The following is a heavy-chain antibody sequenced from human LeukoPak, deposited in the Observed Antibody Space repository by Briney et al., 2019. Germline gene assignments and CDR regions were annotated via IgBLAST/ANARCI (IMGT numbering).Heavy chain of an antibody. CDR1: GFTFSRYG. CDR2: VSYDGSNK. V-gene: IGHV3-30*18. J-gene: IGHJ4*02. CDR3: AKDRSQNILTGFFIDY. D-gene: IGHD3-9*01. Sequence: GGSLRLSCAASGFTFSRYGMNWVRQAPGKGLEWVAAVSYDGSNKYYADSVKGRFTISRDTSENTLYLQMNSLSAEDTAVYYCAKDRSQNILTGFFIDYWGQGTLVTVSS.